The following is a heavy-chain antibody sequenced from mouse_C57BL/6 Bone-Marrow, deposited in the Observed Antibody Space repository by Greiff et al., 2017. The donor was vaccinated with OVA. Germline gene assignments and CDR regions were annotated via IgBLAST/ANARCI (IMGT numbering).Heavy chain of an antibody. D-gene: IGHD2-3*01. CDR1: GYTFTDYE. Sequence: VQLQQSGAELVRPGASVPLSCKASGYTFTDYEMHWVKQTPVHGLEWIGAIDPETGGTAYNQKFKGKAILTADKSSSTAYMELRSLTSEDSAVYYCTRRSYDGYYPDYWGQGTTLTVSS. CDR2: IDPETGGT. V-gene: IGHV1-15*01. J-gene: IGHJ2*01. CDR3: TRRSYDGYYPDY.